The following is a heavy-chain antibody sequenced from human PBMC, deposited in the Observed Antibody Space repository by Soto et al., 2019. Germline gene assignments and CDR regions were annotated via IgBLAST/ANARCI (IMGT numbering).Heavy chain of an antibody. CDR2: ISYDGSNK. Sequence: GGSLRLSCAASGFIFSSYWMHWVRQAPGKGLEWVAVISYDGSNKYYADSVKGRFTISRDNSKNTLYLQMNSLRAEDTAVYYCAKDFWKLLRSDYWGQGTLVTVSS. CDR3: AKDFWKLLRSDY. D-gene: IGHD2-15*01. J-gene: IGHJ4*02. CDR1: GFIFSSYW. V-gene: IGHV3-30*18.